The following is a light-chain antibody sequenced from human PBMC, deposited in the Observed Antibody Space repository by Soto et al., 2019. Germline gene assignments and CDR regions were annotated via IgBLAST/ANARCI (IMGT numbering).Light chain of an antibody. Sequence: EIVMTQSPATLSVSTGERATLSCRASQRVSNTLAWYQKKPGQAPRLLIYGASTRATDIPAKFSGSGSGTDFSLTISSLQSEDFALYYCQQDNSWPLTFGGGTKVEIK. CDR1: QRVSNT. J-gene: IGKJ4*01. CDR3: QQDNSWPLT. CDR2: GAS. V-gene: IGKV3-15*01.